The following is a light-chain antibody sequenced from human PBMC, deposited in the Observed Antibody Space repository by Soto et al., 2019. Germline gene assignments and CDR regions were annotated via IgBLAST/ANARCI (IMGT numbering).Light chain of an antibody. Sequence: EIVLTQSPGTLSLSPGERATLSCRASQSVSSRYLAWYQQKPGQAPRLLMYGASSRATGIPGRFSGSGSWTDFTLTISRLEPEDLSVYYCQQYRSSPPYTFGQGTKLEIK. V-gene: IGKV3-20*01. J-gene: IGKJ2*01. CDR3: QQYRSSPPYT. CDR2: GAS. CDR1: QSVSSRY.